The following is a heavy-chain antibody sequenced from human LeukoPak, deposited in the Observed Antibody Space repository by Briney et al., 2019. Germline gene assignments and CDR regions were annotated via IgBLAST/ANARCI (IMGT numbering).Heavy chain of an antibody. CDR2: ISWDGGST. CDR1: GFTFDDYA. V-gene: IGHV3-43D*03. D-gene: IGHD3-16*01. CDR3: ARGKGDRFDP. J-gene: IGHJ5*02. Sequence: GGSLRLSCAASGFTFDDYAMHWVRQAPGKGLEWVSLISWDGGSTYYADSAKGRFTISRDNSKNSPYLQMNSLRAEDTALYYCARGKGDRFDPWGQGTLVTVSS.